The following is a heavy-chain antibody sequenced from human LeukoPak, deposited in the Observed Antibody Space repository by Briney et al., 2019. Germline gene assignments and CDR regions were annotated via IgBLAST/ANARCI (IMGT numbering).Heavy chain of an antibody. D-gene: IGHD4-17*01. CDR3: ASLLDYGDYRDC. CDR1: GFTFSSYE. V-gene: IGHV3-48*03. CDR2: ISSSGSTI. Sequence: PGGSLRLSCAASGFTFSSYEMNWVRQAPGKGLEWVSYISSSGSTIYYADSVKGRFTISRDNAKNSLSLKMKSLRAEDTAVYYCASLLDYGDYRDCRGQGTLVTVSS. J-gene: IGHJ4*02.